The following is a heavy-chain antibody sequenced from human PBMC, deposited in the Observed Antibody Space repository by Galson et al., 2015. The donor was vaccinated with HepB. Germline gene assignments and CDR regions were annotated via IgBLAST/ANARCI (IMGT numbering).Heavy chain of an antibody. Sequence: SLRLSCAASGFTFSSYGMHWVRQAPGKGLEWVAVISYDGSNKYYADSVKGRFTISRDNSKNTLYLQMNSLRAEDTAVYYCAKDLSKGIAAAGTYFYYYGMEVWGQGTTVTVS. D-gene: IGHD6-13*01. CDR1: GFTFSSYG. V-gene: IGHV3-30*18. CDR2: ISYDGSNK. CDR3: AKDLSKGIAAAGTYFYYYGMEV. J-gene: IGHJ6*02.